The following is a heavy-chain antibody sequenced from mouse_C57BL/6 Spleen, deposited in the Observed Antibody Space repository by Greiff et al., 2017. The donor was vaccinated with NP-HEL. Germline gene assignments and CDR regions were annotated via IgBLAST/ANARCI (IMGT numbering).Heavy chain of an antibody. CDR1: GYTFTDYY. CDR3: AREGDSSGYLNAMDY. CDR2: IYPGSGNT. J-gene: IGHJ4*01. V-gene: IGHV1-76*01. D-gene: IGHD3-2*02. Sequence: VQLQQSGAELVRPGASVKLSCKASGYTFTDYYINWVKQRPGQGLEWIARIYPGSGNTYYNEKFKGKATLTAEKSSSTAYMQLSSLTSEDSAVYFCAREGDSSGYLNAMDYWGQGTSVTVSS.